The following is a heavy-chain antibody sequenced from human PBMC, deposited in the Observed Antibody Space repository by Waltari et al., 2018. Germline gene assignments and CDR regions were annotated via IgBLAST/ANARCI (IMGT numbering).Heavy chain of an antibody. J-gene: IGHJ5*02. Sequence: QVTLRESGPALVKPTQTLTLTCTFSGFSLSTSGMCVSWIRQPPGKALEWLARIDWDDDKYYSTSLKTRLTISKDTSKNQVVLTMTNMDPVDTATYYCARITESGSYLGWLDPWGQGTLVTVSS. CDR1: GFSLSTSGMC. CDR3: ARITESGSYLGWLDP. D-gene: IGHD1-26*01. V-gene: IGHV2-70*15. CDR2: IDWDDDK.